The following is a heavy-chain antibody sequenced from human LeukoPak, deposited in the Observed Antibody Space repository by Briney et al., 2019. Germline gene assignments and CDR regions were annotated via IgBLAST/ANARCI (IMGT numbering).Heavy chain of an antibody. V-gene: IGHV4-39*01. CDR2: IYYSGST. Sequence: PSETLSLTCTVSGGSISSSSYYWGWIRQPPGKGLEWIGSIYYSGSTYYNPSLKSRVTISVDTSKNQFSLKLSSVTASDTAVDYCSFDYDILTGYVYGMDVWGQGTTVTVSS. CDR1: GGSISSSSYY. D-gene: IGHD3-9*01. CDR3: SFDYDILTGYVYGMDV. J-gene: IGHJ6*02.